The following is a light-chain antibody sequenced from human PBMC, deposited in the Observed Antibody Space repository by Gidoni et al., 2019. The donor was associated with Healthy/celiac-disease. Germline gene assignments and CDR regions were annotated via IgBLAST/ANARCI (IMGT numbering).Light chain of an antibody. J-gene: IGKJ1*01. CDR1: QSISSW. CDR2: KAS. Sequence: DIQMTQSPSTLSASVGDRVTITCRASQSISSWLAWYQQKPGKAPKLLIYKASSLESGVPSRFSGSGSGTDFTLTISRLQPDDFATYYCQQSDRTFGQXTKVEIK. V-gene: IGKV1-5*03. CDR3: QQSDRT.